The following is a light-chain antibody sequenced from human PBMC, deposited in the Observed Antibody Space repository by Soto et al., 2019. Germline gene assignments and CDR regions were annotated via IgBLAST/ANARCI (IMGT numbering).Light chain of an antibody. CDR3: QQGHSNPIT. CDR1: QTISTY. CDR2: AAS. V-gene: IGKV1-39*01. Sequence: DIQMTQSPSSLSASVGDRFTITCRTSQTISTYLNWYQQKPGKAPKLLIYAASSLQSGVPSRFSGSGSGTDFTLTISSLQPEDFATYYCQQGHSNPITLGQGTRLEI. J-gene: IGKJ5*01.